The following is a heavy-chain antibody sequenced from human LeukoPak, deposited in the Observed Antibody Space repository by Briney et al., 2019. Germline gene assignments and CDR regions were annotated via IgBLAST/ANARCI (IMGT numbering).Heavy chain of an antibody. V-gene: IGHV3-13*01. J-gene: IGHJ6*02. CDR3: AIMASPPHASVSYYHYGMPV. CDR2: IGSAGET. CDR1: GFTFSSYD. D-gene: IGHD3-10*01. Sequence: PGGSLRLSCAASGFTFSSYDMHWVRQPTGKSLEWVSAIGSAGETYYPGSVKGRFTISREDAKNSLHLQMNSLRDGDTAVYFCAIMASPPHASVSYYHYGMPVWGLGPTVTVSS.